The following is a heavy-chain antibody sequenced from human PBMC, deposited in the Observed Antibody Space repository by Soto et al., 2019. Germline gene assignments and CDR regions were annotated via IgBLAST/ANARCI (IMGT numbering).Heavy chain of an antibody. J-gene: IGHJ4*02. CDR2: ISVYNGNK. CDR3: AKCYSSIRYGFAF. CDR1: GYTFSSFG. D-gene: IGHD6-13*01. Sequence: ASVKVSCKTSGYTFSSFGISWVRQAPGQGFEWMGWISVYNGNKKYAQKFQGRVTMTTDTSTNTAYMELTGLRSDDTAIYYCAKCYSSIRYGFAFWGQGTPVPVSS. V-gene: IGHV1-18*01.